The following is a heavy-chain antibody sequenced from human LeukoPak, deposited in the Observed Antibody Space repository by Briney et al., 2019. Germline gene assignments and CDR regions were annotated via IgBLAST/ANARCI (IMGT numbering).Heavy chain of an antibody. V-gene: IGHV3-21*01. Sequence: GGSLRLSCEASGFTFSSYTMNWVRQAPGKGLEWVSAISSSRNYIYYTDSVKGRFTISRDSARYSLYLQMNSLPAEDTAVYYCAGEMAATSRARGRYFDLWGRGTMVTVSS. D-gene: IGHD5-24*01. CDR2: ISSSRNYI. J-gene: IGHJ2*01. CDR1: GFTFSSYT. CDR3: AGEMAATSRARGRYFDL.